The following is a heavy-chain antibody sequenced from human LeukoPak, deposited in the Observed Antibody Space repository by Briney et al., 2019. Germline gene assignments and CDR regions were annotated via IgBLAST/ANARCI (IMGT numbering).Heavy chain of an antibody. Sequence: ASVKVSCKASGCTFTSYGISWVRQAPGQGLEWMGWISAYNGNTNYAQKLQGRVTMTTDTSTSTAYMELRSLRSDDTAVYYCARDIVATIRPDGYYMDVWGKGTTVTISS. CDR2: ISAYNGNT. J-gene: IGHJ6*03. V-gene: IGHV1-18*01. CDR1: GCTFTSYG. D-gene: IGHD5-12*01. CDR3: ARDIVATIRPDGYYMDV.